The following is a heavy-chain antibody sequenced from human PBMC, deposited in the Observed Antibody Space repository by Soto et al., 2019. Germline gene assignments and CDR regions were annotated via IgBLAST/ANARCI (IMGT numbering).Heavy chain of an antibody. J-gene: IGHJ5*02. CDR2: IIPIFGTA. CDR1: GGTLSSYA. V-gene: IGHV1-69*13. Sequence: SVKVSCKASGGTLSSYAISWVRQAPGQGLEWMGGIIPIFGTANYAQKFQGRVTITADESTSTAYMELSSLRSEDTAVYYCARDWALDWDPTVVTPVTWGQGTLVTVSS. CDR3: ARDWALDWDPTVVTPVT. D-gene: IGHD4-17*01.